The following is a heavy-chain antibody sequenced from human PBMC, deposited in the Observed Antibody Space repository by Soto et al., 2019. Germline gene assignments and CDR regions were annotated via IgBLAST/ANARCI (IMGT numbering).Heavy chain of an antibody. CDR1: GFTFSSYA. J-gene: IGHJ4*02. CDR3: ARDRTVVYSYGYLDY. D-gene: IGHD5-18*01. Sequence: PGGSLRLSCAASGFTFSSYAMHWVRQAPGRGLEWVAVISYDGSNKYYADSVKGRFTISRDNSKNTLYLQMNSLRAEDTAVYYCARDRTVVYSYGYLDYWGQGTLVTVSS. V-gene: IGHV3-30-3*01. CDR2: ISYDGSNK.